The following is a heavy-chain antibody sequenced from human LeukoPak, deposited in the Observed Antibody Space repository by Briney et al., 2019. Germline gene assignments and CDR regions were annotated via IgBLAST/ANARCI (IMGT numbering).Heavy chain of an antibody. D-gene: IGHD2/OR15-2a*01. CDR2: VYPGDSDT. Sequence: GESLKISCKGSGFNFTSYWIGRVRQMPGKGLEWMGIVYPGDSDTRYSPSFQGQVTISADKSIRTAYLQWDSLRASDTAMYYCARHGLIAPTDYWGQGTLVTVSS. CDR1: GFNFTSYW. CDR3: ARHGLIAPTDY. J-gene: IGHJ4*02. V-gene: IGHV5-51*01.